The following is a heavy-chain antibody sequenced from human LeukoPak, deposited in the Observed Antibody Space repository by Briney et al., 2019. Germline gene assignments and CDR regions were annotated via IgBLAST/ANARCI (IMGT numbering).Heavy chain of an antibody. CDR1: GGSISSYY. Sequence: SETQSLTCTVSGGSISSYYWSWLRQPPGKGLEWIGYIYYSGSTNYNPSLKSRVTISVDTSKNQFSLKLSSVTAADTAVYYCARDSDGSGREPFDYWGQGTLVTVSS. J-gene: IGHJ4*02. CDR3: ARDSDGSGREPFDY. CDR2: IYYSGST. V-gene: IGHV4-59*01. D-gene: IGHD3-10*01.